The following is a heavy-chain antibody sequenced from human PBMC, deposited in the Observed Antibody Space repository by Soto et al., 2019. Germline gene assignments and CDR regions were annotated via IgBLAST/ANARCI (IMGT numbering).Heavy chain of an antibody. V-gene: IGHV3-53*01. Sequence: GGSLRLSCAASGFTFSTYMSWVRQAPGKGLEWVSVIYSGGSTFYADSVKGRFTISRDNSKNTLYLHMNSLRAEDTAVYYCAKMYSGSSPLQYWGQGTLVTVSS. CDR2: IYSGGST. J-gene: IGHJ4*02. D-gene: IGHD1-26*01. CDR1: GFTFSTY. CDR3: AKMYSGSSPLQY.